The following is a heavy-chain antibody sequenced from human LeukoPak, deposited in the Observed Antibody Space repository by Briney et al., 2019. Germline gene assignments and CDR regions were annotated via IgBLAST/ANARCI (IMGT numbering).Heavy chain of an antibody. CDR2: ISSTSMYI. J-gene: IGHJ6*03. D-gene: IGHD6-13*01. CDR1: GFTFGIYS. Sequence: GGSLRLSCAASGFTFGIYSMTWVRQAPGKGLEWVSSISSTSMYIYYADSMMGRFTISRDNAENSLFLQIDSLGVEDTAVYSCARVAAGAEAHTLHYHYMDVWGKGTTVTVSS. V-gene: IGHV3-21*01. CDR3: ARVAAGAEAHTLHYHYMDV.